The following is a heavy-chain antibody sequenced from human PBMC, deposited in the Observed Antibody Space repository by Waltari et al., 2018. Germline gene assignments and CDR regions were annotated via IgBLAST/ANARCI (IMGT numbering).Heavy chain of an antibody. J-gene: IGHJ4*02. CDR2: INHSGST. D-gene: IGHD3-10*01. CDR3: ARGQYGWSY. V-gene: IGHV4-34*01. CDR1: GGSFSGYY. Sequence: QVQLQQWGAGLLKPSETLSLTCAVYGGSFSGYYWSWIRQPPGKGLEWIGEINHSGSTNYNPSLKRRVTIAVDTSKNQFSLKLSSVTAADTTVYYCARGQYGWSYWGQGTLVTVSS.